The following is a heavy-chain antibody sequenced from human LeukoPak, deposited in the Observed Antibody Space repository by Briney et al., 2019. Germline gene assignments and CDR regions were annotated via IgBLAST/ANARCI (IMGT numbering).Heavy chain of an antibody. CDR2: MNPNSGNI. Sequence: ASVKVSCKASGYTFTSYDINWVRQATGQGLEWMGWMNPNSGNIGYAQKFQGRVTMTRNTSISTAYMELSSLRSEDTAVYYCARGMITISGVGYGMDVWGQGTTVTVSS. CDR1: GYTFTSYD. D-gene: IGHD3-3*01. V-gene: IGHV1-8*01. J-gene: IGHJ6*02. CDR3: ARGMITISGVGYGMDV.